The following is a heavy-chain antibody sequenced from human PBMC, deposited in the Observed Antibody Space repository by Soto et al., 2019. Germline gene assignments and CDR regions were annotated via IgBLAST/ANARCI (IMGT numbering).Heavy chain of an antibody. CDR2: INPNSGGT. V-gene: IGHV1-2*04. CDR1: GYTFTGYY. D-gene: IGHD2-2*01. J-gene: IGHJ6*03. CDR3: ARDRTSSTSCPDTDCYYYYMDV. Sequence: QVQLVQSGAEVKKPGASVKVSCKASGYTFTGYYMHWVRQAPGQGLEWMGWINPNSGGTNYAQKFQGWVTMDSDTAISTAYMELSRLRSDDTAVYYCARDRTSSTSCPDTDCYYYYMDVWGKGTTVTVSS.